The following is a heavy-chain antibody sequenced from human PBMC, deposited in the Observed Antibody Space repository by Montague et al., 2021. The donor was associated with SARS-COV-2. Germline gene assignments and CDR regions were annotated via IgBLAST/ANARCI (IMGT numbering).Heavy chain of an antibody. J-gene: IGHJ4*02. CDR2: INDRGVTNY. Sequence: SETRSPTCAVYGESFSGFFWSWIRQPPGKGLEWIAEINDRGVTNYNYNPSLGSRVTILADTSKNQFSLKLRSVTAADTAVYYCARWDPQTLTVISLRGKSANDYWGQGTLVTVSA. CDR1: GESFSGFF. CDR3: ARWDPQTLTVISLRGKSANDY. D-gene: IGHD4-11*01. V-gene: IGHV4-34*01.